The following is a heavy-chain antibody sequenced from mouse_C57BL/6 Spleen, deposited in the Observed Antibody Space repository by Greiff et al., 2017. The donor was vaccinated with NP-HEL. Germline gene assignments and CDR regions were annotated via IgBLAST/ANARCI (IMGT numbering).Heavy chain of an antibody. Sequence: DVMLVESGGGLVKPGGSLKLSCAASGFTFSDYGMHWVRQAPEKGLEWVAYISSGSSTIYYADTVKGRFTISRDNAKNTLFLQMTSLRSEDTAMYYCARELGDYYAMDYWGQGTSVTVSS. CDR2: ISSGSSTI. V-gene: IGHV5-17*01. J-gene: IGHJ4*01. CDR3: ARELGDYYAMDY. CDR1: GFTFSDYG. D-gene: IGHD4-1*01.